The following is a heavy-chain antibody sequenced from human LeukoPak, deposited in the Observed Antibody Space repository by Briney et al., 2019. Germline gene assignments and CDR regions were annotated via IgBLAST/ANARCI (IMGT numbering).Heavy chain of an antibody. D-gene: IGHD3-3*01. CDR1: GGSINSGGYY. J-gene: IGHJ4*02. Sequence: SETLSLTCTVSGGSINSGGYYWTWIRQHPGKGLEWIGYIYYSGTTYYNPSLKSRVAISVDTSKNQFSLKLSSVTAADTAVYYCARTRYSSSYHAFDNWGQGTLVTVSS. CDR2: IYYSGTT. CDR3: ARTRYSSSYHAFDN. V-gene: IGHV4-31*03.